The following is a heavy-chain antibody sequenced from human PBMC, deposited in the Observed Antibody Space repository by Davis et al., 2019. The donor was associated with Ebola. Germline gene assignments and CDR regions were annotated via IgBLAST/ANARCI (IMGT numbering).Heavy chain of an antibody. J-gene: IGHJ5*02. CDR2: INPNSGGT. Sequence: ASVKVSCKASGYTFTGYYMHWVRQAPGQGLEWMGWINPNSGGTNYAQKFQGWVTMTTDTSTSTAYIELRSLRSDDTAVYYCARVLIAAAGTGWFDPWGQGTLVTVSS. V-gene: IGHV1-2*04. D-gene: IGHD6-13*01. CDR1: GYTFTGYY. CDR3: ARVLIAAAGTGWFDP.